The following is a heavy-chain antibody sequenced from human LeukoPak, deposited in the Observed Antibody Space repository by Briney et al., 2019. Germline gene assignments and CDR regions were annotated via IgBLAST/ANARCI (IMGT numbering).Heavy chain of an antibody. Sequence: GGSLRLSCAASGFTFSSYGMHWVRQAPGKGLEWVAFIRYDGSNKYYADSVKGRFTISRDNSKNTLYLQINSLRAEDTAVYYCAKDQVPRVIVVVPAALDYWGQGTLVTVSS. CDR1: GFTFSSYG. J-gene: IGHJ4*02. D-gene: IGHD2-2*01. V-gene: IGHV3-30*02. CDR2: IRYDGSNK. CDR3: AKDQVPRVIVVVPAALDY.